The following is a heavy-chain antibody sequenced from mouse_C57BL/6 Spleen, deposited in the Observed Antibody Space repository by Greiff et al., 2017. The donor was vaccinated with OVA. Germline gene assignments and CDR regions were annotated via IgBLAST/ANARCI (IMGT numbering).Heavy chain of an antibody. CDR2: IDPSDSET. V-gene: IGHV1-52*01. D-gene: IGHD2-3*01. Sequence: VQLQQSGAELVRPGSSVKLSCKASGYTFTSYWMHWVKQRPIQGLEWIGNIDPSDSETHYNQKFKDKATLTVDKSSSTAYMQLSSLTSEDSAVYYCARGGYYDYFDYWGQGTTLTVSS. J-gene: IGHJ2*01. CDR1: GYTFTSYW. CDR3: ARGGYYDYFDY.